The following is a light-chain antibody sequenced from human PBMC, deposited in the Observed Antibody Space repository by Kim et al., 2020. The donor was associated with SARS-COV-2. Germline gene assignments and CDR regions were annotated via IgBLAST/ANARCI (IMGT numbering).Light chain of an antibody. CDR2: DVS. V-gene: IGLV2-14*01. Sequence: QSALTQPASVSGSPGQSITISCTGTSSDVGGYNYVSWYQQHPGKAPKLMIYDVSKRPSGVSNRFSGSKSGNTASLTISGLQAEDEADYCCSSYTSSSTSWVFGGGTQLTVL. J-gene: IGLJ3*02. CDR3: SSYTSSSTSWV. CDR1: SSDVGGYNY.